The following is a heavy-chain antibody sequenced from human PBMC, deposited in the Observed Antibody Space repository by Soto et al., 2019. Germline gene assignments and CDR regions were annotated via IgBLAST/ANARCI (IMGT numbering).Heavy chain of an antibody. V-gene: IGHV5-10-1*01. J-gene: IGHJ4*02. CDR2: IDPSDSYT. CDR1: GYSFTSYW. D-gene: IGHD3-10*01. CDR3: AKDRRITMVRGSLRSFDS. Sequence: PWESLKISCKGSGYSFTSYWISWVRQMPGKGLEWMGRIDPSDSYTNYSPSFQGHVTISADKSISTAYLQWSSLRVEDTAVYYCAKDRRITMVRGSLRSFDSWGQGTLVTVSS.